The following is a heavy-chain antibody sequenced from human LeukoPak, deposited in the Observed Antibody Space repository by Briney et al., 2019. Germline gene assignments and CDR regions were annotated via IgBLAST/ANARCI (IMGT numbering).Heavy chain of an antibody. V-gene: IGHV4-59*01. CDR1: GGSISGYY. CDR2: VYYSGST. J-gene: IGHJ3*02. CDR3: ARDPWDSSDYYYFGAFDI. D-gene: IGHD3-22*01. Sequence: SETLSLTCTVSGGSISGYYWSWIRQPPGKGLEWIGYVYYSGSTNYNPSLKSRVTISLDTSNNQFSLKLSSVTAADTAVYYCARDPWDSSDYYYFGAFDIWGQGTMVTVSS.